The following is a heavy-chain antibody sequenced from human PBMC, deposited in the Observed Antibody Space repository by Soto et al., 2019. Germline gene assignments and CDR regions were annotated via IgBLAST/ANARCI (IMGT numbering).Heavy chain of an antibody. CDR1: GGSISSSY. CDR2: ISYSGSI. V-gene: IGHV4-59*01. J-gene: IGHJ4*02. D-gene: IGHD3-10*01. Sequence: QVQLQESGPGLVKPSETLSLTCNVSGGSISSSYWSWIRQPPGKGLEWIGYISYSGSINYNPSLKSRVTISVDTSKNQFSLNLRSVTAADTAVYYCARDGFGDYFDYWGQGTLVTVSS. CDR3: ARDGFGDYFDY.